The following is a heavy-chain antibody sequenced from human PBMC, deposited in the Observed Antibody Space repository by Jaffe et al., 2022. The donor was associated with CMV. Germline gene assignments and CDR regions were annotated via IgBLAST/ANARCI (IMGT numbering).Heavy chain of an antibody. CDR3: AADLTAYDFWSGYYSPNWFDP. CDR1: GFTFTSSA. D-gene: IGHD3-3*01. V-gene: IGHV1-58*02. Sequence: QMQLVQSGPEVKKPGTSVKVSCKASGFTFTSSAMQWVRQARGQRLEWIGWIVVGSGNTNYAQKFQERVTITRDMSTSTAYMELSSLRSEDTAVYYCAADLTAYDFWSGYYSPNWFDPWGQGTLVTVSS. CDR2: IVVGSGNT. J-gene: IGHJ5*02.